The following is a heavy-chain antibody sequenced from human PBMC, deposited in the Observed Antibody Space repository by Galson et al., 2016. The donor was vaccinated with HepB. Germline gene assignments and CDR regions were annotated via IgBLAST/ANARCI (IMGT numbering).Heavy chain of an antibody. D-gene: IGHD5-24*01. V-gene: IGHV3-48*03. CDR3: ARDGYNGEFDY. CDR2: ISSSGRTI. J-gene: IGHJ4*02. Sequence: SLRLSCAASGFTLSSYEMNWVRQAPGKGLEWVSYISSSGRTIYYADSVKGRFTISRDNAKNSLFLQMNSLRAEDTAFYYCARDGYNGEFDYWGQATLVTVSS. CDR1: GFTLSSYE.